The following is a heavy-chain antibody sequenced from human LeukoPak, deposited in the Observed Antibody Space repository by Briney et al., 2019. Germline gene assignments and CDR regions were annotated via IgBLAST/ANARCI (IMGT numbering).Heavy chain of an antibody. Sequence: PGGSLRLSCAASGFTFSSYAMSWVRQAPGKGLEWVSAIGGSGGSTYYADSVKGRFTISRDNSKSTLYLQMNSLRPEDTAVYYCAKATGSGYDLGIYYFDYWGLGTLVTVSS. CDR3: AKATGSGYDLGIYYFDY. D-gene: IGHD5-12*01. CDR1: GFTFSSYA. CDR2: IGGSGGST. J-gene: IGHJ4*02. V-gene: IGHV3-23*01.